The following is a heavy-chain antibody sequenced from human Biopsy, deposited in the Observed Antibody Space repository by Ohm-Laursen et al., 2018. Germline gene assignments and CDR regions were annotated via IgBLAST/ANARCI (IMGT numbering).Heavy chain of an antibody. V-gene: IGHV3-11*01. J-gene: IGHJ4*02. Sequence: GSLRLSCAASGFTFSDYYMSWIRQAPGKGLEWISYLSSRGSNIYYADSVKGRFTASRDNAKNSLYLQMNSLRTEDTAIYYCARSGWNFEFDSWGKGTLVAVSS. CDR2: LSSRGSNI. CDR1: GFTFSDYY. CDR3: ARSGWNFEFDS. D-gene: IGHD6-19*01.